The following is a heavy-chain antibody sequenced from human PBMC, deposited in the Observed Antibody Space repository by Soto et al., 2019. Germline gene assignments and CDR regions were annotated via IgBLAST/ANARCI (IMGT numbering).Heavy chain of an antibody. CDR2: IYIVGST. Sequence: PGGSLRLSCAASGFTVSSNYMSWVRQAPVKGLEWVSVIYIVGSTYYADSVKGRCTISGDDSNKTLYLQMKSRRDEETAGYCCAKEGSNNGFDPWGQGP. CDR1: GFTVSSNY. J-gene: IGHJ5*02. V-gene: IGHV3-53*01. CDR3: AKEGSNNGFDP.